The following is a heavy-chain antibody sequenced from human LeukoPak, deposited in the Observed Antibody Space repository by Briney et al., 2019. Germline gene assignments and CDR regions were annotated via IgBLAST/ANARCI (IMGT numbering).Heavy chain of an antibody. CDR3: ARLSGVTFGGVIAARQYYFDY. CDR1: RYTFIDYY. V-gene: IGHV1-2*02. CDR2: INPNSGGT. J-gene: IGHJ4*02. Sequence: ASVKVSCKASRYTFIDYYMHWVRQAPGQGLEWMGWINPNSGGTNYAQKFQGRVTMTRDTSISTAYMDLSRLRSDDTAVYYCARLSGVTFGGVIAARQYYFDYWGQGTLVTVSS. D-gene: IGHD3-16*02.